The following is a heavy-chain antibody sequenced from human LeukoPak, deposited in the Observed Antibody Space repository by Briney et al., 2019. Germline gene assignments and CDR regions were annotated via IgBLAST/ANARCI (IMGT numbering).Heavy chain of an antibody. CDR2: INHSGST. CDR1: GGSISSYY. CDR3: ASLWPYQLSAFDI. Sequence: SETLSLTCTVSGGSISSYYWSWIRQPPGKGLEWIGEINHSGSTNYNPSLKSRVTISVDTSKNQFSLKLSSVTAADTAVYYCASLWPYQLSAFDIWGQGTMVTVSP. J-gene: IGHJ3*02. D-gene: IGHD2-2*01. V-gene: IGHV4-34*01.